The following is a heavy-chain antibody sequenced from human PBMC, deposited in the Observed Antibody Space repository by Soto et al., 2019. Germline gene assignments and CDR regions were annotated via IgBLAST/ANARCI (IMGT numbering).Heavy chain of an antibody. CDR2: INTSGGIT. CDR3: ARDEAYGDYVLDY. D-gene: IGHD4-17*01. J-gene: IGHJ4*02. V-gene: IGHV1-46*01. CDR1: GYTFTSYY. Sequence: QVQLVQSGAEVKKPGASVKVSCKASGYTFTSYYIHWLRQAPGQGLEWMGVINTSGGITRYAQKFQGRVTMTRVTSTSTVYMELSSLRSEDTAVYYCARDEAYGDYVLDYWGQGTLVTVSS.